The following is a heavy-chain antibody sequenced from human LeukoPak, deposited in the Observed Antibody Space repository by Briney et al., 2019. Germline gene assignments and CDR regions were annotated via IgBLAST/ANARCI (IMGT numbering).Heavy chain of an antibody. D-gene: IGHD1-26*01. J-gene: IGHJ4*02. Sequence: SETLSLTCTVSGGSISIYYWTWLRQPAGKGLEWIGRIYPSGSTNYNPSLKSRVTMSVDTSKNQFSLKLSSVTAADTAVYYCARENSGSYREFDYWGQGTLVTVSS. CDR2: IYPSGST. V-gene: IGHV4-4*07. CDR3: ARENSGSYREFDY. CDR1: GGSISIYY.